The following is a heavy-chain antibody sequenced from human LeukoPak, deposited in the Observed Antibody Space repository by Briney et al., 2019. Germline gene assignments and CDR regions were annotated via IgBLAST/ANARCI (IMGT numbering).Heavy chain of an antibody. D-gene: IGHD3-22*01. CDR2: IGAYSGNS. CDR1: NYSFSSYG. CDR3: ARDSSTYYGSEYFQY. J-gene: IGHJ1*01. Sequence: ASVKVSCKASNYSFSSYGISWVRQAPGQGLEWMGWIGAYSGNSNYAQNFQGRVTMTTDTSTGTAYMELRSLRSDDTAVYYCARDSSTYYGSEYFQYWGQGTLVNVSS. V-gene: IGHV1-18*04.